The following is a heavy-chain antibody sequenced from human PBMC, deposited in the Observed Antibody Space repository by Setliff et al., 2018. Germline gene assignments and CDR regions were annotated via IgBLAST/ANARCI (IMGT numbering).Heavy chain of an antibody. CDR3: ARGRAGHSGH. CDR2: VYDRGSI. V-gene: IGHV4-59*08. Sequence: SETLSLTCTVSGASISNDYWSWIRQPPGKGLEWIGHVYDRGSISAYNPSLKSRVTIPVDTSKNQFSLKLSSVTAADTAVYYCARGRAGHSGHWGQGTLVTVSS. D-gene: IGHD6-19*01. J-gene: IGHJ4*02. CDR1: GASISNDY.